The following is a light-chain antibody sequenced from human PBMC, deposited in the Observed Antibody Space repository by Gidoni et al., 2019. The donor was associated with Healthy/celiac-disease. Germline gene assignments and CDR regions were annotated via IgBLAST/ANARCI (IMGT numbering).Light chain of an antibody. CDR3: QQSYSTPRVT. Sequence: IQLTSSPSSLSSSVGERVTITCRASQSISSYLNWYQQKPGQAPKLLIYAASSWQSGLPSRFSGSGSGTEFTLTISSLQSEDFATYYCQQSYSTPRVTFXPXTKVDIK. V-gene: IGKV1-39*01. CDR1: QSISSY. J-gene: IGKJ3*01. CDR2: AAS.